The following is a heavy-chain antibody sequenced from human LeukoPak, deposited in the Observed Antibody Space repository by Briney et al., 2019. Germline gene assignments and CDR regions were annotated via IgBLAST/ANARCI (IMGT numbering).Heavy chain of an antibody. J-gene: IGHJ4*02. V-gene: IGHV4-39*07. Sequence: SETLSLTCAVSGGSISSNSYYWGWIRQPPGKGLEWIGSIYYSGSTYYNPSLKSRVTISVDTSKNQFSLKLSSVTAADTAVYYCARPNNWNYDFDYWGQGTLVTVSS. CDR1: GGSISSNSYY. CDR3: ARPNNWNYDFDY. CDR2: IYYSGST. D-gene: IGHD1-7*01.